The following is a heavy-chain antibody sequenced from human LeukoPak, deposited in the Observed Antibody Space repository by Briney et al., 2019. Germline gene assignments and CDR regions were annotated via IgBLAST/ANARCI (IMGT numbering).Heavy chain of an antibody. CDR1: GFTFGGYW. Sequence: GGSLRLSCAASGFTFGGYWMTWVRQAPGKGLEWVANIKQDGSGKYYVDSVKGRFTISRDNAKNSQYLQMNSLRAEDTAVYYCARVGWINVIVPAATPFDYWGQGTLVSVSS. J-gene: IGHJ4*02. V-gene: IGHV3-7*01. CDR2: IKQDGSGK. D-gene: IGHD2-2*01. CDR3: ARVGWINVIVPAATPFDY.